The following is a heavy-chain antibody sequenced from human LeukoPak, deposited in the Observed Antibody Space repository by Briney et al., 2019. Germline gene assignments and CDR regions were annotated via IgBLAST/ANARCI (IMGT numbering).Heavy chain of an antibody. CDR2: ISSSSYI. CDR3: ARDLSARGRKGVFDY. CDR1: GFTFSSYS. D-gene: IGHD3-10*01. Sequence: GGSLRLSCAASGFTFSSYSMNWVRQAPGKGLEWVSSISSSSYIYYADSVKGRFTISRDNAKNSLYLQMNSLRAEDTAVYYCARDLSARGRKGVFDYWGQGTLVTVSS. J-gene: IGHJ4*02. V-gene: IGHV3-21*01.